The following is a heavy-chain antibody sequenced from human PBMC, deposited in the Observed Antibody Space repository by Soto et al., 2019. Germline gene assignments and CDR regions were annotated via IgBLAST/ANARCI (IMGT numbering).Heavy chain of an antibody. V-gene: IGHV4-59*02. J-gene: IGHJ6*02. CDR2: IYYSGST. Sequence: TSETVSITCARPGGSVSRYYWRSIRQPPGKGLEWIGYIYYSGSTNYNPSLKSRVTISVDTSKNQFSLKLSSVTAADTAVYYCARDPLLLLWFGERRSGWGYGMDVWGQGTTVTVSS. CDR3: ARDPLLLLWFGERRSGWGYGMDV. D-gene: IGHD3-10*01. CDR1: GGSVSRYY.